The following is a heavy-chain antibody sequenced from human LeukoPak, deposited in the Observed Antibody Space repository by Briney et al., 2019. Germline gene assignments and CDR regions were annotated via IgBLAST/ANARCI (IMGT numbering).Heavy chain of an antibody. D-gene: IGHD3-10*01. CDR3: ARDSGTTGEVKFDP. J-gene: IGHJ5*02. CDR2: IYHSGST. CDR1: GYSISSGYY. V-gene: IGHV4-38-2*02. Sequence: SETLSLTCTVSGYSISSGYYWGWIRQPPGKGLEWIGNIYHSGSTFYNPSLKSRVTMSIDTSKNQFSLNLISVTAADTAVYYCARDSGTTGEVKFDPWGQGTLVTVSS.